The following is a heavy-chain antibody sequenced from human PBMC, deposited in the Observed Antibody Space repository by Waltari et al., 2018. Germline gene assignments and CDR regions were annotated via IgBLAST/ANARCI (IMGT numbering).Heavy chain of an antibody. CDR1: GYTFTDYY. CDR2: INPNSGGT. Sequence: VQLVQSGAEVKKPGATVKISCKASGYTFTDYYMHWVQQAPGKGLEWMGRINPNSGGTNYAQKFQGRVTMTRDTSISTAYMELSRLRSDDTAVYYCARSPVGIVGATSFDYWGQGTLVTVSS. J-gene: IGHJ4*02. V-gene: IGHV1-2*06. D-gene: IGHD1-26*01. CDR3: ARSPVGIVGATSFDY.